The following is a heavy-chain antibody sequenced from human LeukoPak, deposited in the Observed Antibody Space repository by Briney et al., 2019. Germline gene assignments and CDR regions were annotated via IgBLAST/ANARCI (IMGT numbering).Heavy chain of an antibody. Sequence: SETLSLTCTVSGGSITSYYWNWIRQPPGKGLEWIGYISYSGSTNYNPSLSSRVTISVDTSKNRFSLKLSSVTAADTAVYYCARDLSHYYYGMDVWAKGPRSPSP. V-gene: IGHV4-59*01. CDR1: GGSITSYY. J-gene: IGHJ6*02. CDR2: ISYSGST. CDR3: ARDLSHYYYGMDV.